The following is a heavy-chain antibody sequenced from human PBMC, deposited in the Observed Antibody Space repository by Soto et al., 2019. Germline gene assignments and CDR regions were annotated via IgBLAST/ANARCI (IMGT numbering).Heavy chain of an antibody. Sequence: PGGCLRLSCAASGSTFSSYSMNWVRQAQGKGLEWVASISSSSKYIYYADSVKGRFTISRDNAKNSLYLQMNSLRAEDTDVYYCARLGGYCSGGSYYYGMDVWGQGTTVTVSS. CDR3: ARLGGYCSGGSYYYGMDV. CDR1: GSTFSSYS. V-gene: IGHV3-21*01. CDR2: ISSSSKYI. J-gene: IGHJ6*02. D-gene: IGHD2-15*01.